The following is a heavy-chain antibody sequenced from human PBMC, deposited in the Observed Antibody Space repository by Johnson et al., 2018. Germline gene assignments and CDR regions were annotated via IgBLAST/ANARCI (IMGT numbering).Heavy chain of an antibody. D-gene: IGHD1-26*01. CDR1: GFTFSGFA. J-gene: IGHJ6*03. V-gene: IGHV3-30-3*01. Sequence: QVQLVQSGGGVVQPGRSLRLSCAASGFTFSGFAMHWVRQAPGKGLEWVAMISFVGVDEFYADSGRGRFTVSRDNSKNTLFLQMSSLRAEDTALYYCARPKVGATSGGMDVWGTGTTVTVSS. CDR2: ISFVGVDE. CDR3: ARPKVGATSGGMDV.